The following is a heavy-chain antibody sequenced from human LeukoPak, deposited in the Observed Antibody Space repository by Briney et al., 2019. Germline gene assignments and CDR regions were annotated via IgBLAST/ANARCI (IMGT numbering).Heavy chain of an antibody. CDR2: ILPIFGTA. CDR3: ARQWHKSSGYYLFDY. J-gene: IGHJ4*02. D-gene: IGHD3-22*01. CDR1: GGTFSN. V-gene: IGHV1-69*13. Sequence: SVKVSCKTSGGTFSNINWVRQAPGQGLECMGGILPIFGTANYAQKFQGRVTIAADESTSTAYMELRGLTPEDTAVYYCARQWHKSSGYYLFDYWGQGTLVTVSS.